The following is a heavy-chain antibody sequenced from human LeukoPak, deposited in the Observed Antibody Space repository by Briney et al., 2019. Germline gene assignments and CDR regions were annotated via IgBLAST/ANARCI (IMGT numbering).Heavy chain of an antibody. CDR3: ARVGSYLDAFDI. CDR1: GYSISSGYY. J-gene: IGHJ3*02. Sequence: ASETLSLTCTVSGYSISSGYYWGWIRQPPGKGLEWIGYIYYSGSTNYNPSLKSRVTISVDTSKNQFSLKLSSVTAADTAVYYCARVGSYLDAFDIWGQGTMVTVSS. V-gene: IGHV4-61*01. D-gene: IGHD1-26*01. CDR2: IYYSGST.